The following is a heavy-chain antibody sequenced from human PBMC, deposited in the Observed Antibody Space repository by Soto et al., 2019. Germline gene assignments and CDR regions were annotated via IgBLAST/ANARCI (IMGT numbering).Heavy chain of an antibody. D-gene: IGHD5-18*01. V-gene: IGHV3-23*01. J-gene: IGHJ4*02. CDR1: GFTFSSYA. CDR3: AKEEDRHSYGFPLDY. Sequence: EVQLLESGGGLVQPGGSLRLSCAASGFTFSSYAMSWVRQAPGKGLEWVSAISGSGGSTYYADSVKGRFTISRDNSKNTLYLQMNSLTAEDTAIYYCAKEEDRHSYGFPLDYWGQGTLVTVSS. CDR2: ISGSGGST.